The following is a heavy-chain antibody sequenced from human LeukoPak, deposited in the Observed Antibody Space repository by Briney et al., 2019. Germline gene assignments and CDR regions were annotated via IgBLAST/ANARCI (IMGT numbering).Heavy chain of an antibody. CDR1: GFTFSSYS. CDR3: ATGKGGIAAAGTFDY. J-gene: IGHJ4*02. CDR2: ISSSSSYI. V-gene: IGHV3-21*01. Sequence: GGSLRLSCAASGFTFSSYSMNWVRQAPGKGLEWVSSISSSSSYIYYADSVKGRFTISRDNAKNSLYLQMNSLRAEDTAVYYCATGKGGIAAAGTFDYWGQGTLVTVSS. D-gene: IGHD6-13*01.